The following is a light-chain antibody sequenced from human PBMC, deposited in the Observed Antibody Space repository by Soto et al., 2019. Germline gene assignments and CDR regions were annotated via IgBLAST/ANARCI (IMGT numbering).Light chain of an antibody. CDR1: QSVTSSY. CDR2: DAS. J-gene: IGKJ2*01. Sequence: EIVLTQSPGTLSLSPGERATLSCRASQSVTSSYLAWYQQKPGQPPRLLIYDASSRATGIPDRFSGSGSGTDFTLTIRRLEPEDFAVYYCQQYGTSPRTFGQGTNLEIK. CDR3: QQYGTSPRT. V-gene: IGKV3-20*01.